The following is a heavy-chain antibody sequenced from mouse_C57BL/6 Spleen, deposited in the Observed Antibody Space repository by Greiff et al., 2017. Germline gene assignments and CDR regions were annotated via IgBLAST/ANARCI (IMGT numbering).Heavy chain of an antibody. V-gene: IGHV7-3*01. Sequence: EVHLVESGGGLVQPGGSLSLSCAASGFTFTDYYMSWVRQPPGKALEWLGFIRNKANGYTTEYSASVKGRFTISRDNSQSILYLQMNALRAEDSATYYCARYADYDYDVGYFDVWGTGTTVTASS. D-gene: IGHD2-4*01. CDR2: IRNKANGYTT. CDR1: GFTFTDYY. J-gene: IGHJ1*03. CDR3: ARYADYDYDVGYFDV.